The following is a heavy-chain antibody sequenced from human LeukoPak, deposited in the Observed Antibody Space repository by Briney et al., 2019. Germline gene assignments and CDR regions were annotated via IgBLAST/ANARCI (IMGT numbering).Heavy chain of an antibody. V-gene: IGHV3-23*01. CDR1: GFTFNTFA. D-gene: IGHD1-20*01. CDR2: ISASGGTP. Sequence: GGPLRLSCAASGFTFNTFAMSWVRQAPGKGLEWVAAISASGGTPYYADSVKGRFTISRDNSKNTLFLQMNSLRPEDTAVYYCARAIRLTGGLYYFDYWGQGTLVTVSS. J-gene: IGHJ4*02. CDR3: ARAIRLTGGLYYFDY.